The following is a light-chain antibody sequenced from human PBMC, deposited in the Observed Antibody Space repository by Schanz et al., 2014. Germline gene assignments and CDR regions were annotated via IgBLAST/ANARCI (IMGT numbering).Light chain of an antibody. CDR2: EGS. V-gene: IGLV2-23*01. CDR3: CSYAGSRWV. CDR1: SSDVGSYNL. Sequence: QSALTQPASVSGSPGQSITISCTGTSSDVGSYNLVSWYQQHPGKAPKLMIYEGSKRPSGVSNRFSGSKSGNTASLRISGLQAEDEADYYCCSYAGSRWVFGGGTKLTVL. J-gene: IGLJ3*02.